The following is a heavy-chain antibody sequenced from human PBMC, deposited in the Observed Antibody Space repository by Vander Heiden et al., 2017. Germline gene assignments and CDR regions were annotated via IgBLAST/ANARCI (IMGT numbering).Heavy chain of an antibody. V-gene: IGHV3-15*07. CDR3: GDYYHSGNYPP. CDR1: GFNFNAAW. CDR2: IKTSVSGGAT. Sequence: EVQVVESGGDLVKPGGSLRLSCVTSGFNFNAAWMNWVRQAPGKGLEWVARIKTSVSGGATDYAAPVKGRFTISRDDSRNTLYLQMNSLQIEDTAVYYCGDYYHSGNYPPWGQGTLVTVSS. D-gene: IGHD3-10*01. J-gene: IGHJ4*02.